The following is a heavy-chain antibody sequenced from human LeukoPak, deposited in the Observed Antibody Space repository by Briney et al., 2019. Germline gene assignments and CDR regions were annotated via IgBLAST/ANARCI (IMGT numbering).Heavy chain of an antibody. CDR3: ARTVWGSYRYTSDY. D-gene: IGHD3-16*02. CDR2: INLSGGST. CDR1: GYTFTSYY. V-gene: IGHV1-46*01. Sequence: ASVTVSCKASGYTFTSYYRHWVRQAPGQGLEWMGIINLSGGSTGYAQKFQDRVTMSRDTSTSTVYMELSSLRSEDKAVYYGARTVWGSYRYTSDYWGQGTLVTVSS. J-gene: IGHJ4*02.